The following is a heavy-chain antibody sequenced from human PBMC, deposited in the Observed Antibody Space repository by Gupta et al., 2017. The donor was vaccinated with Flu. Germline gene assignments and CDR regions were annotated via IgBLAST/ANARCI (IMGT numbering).Heavy chain of an antibody. V-gene: IGHV3-23*01. CDR1: GFTFSTYV. J-gene: IGHJ4*02. CDR3: ANAGSPAVNY. CDR2: ISANGAHT. D-gene: IGHD1-1*01. Sequence: EVQLLESGGGLVQPGGSLRLSCAASGFTFSTYVMSWVRQAPGKGLEWVSGISANGAHTNYADSVKGRFIISRDNSKNTLYLEMNSLKAEDTAIYYCANAGSPAVNYWGQGTLVTVSS.